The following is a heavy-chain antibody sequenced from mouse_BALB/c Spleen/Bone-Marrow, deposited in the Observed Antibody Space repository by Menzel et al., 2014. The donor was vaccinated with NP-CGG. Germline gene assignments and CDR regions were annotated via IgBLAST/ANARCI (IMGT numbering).Heavy chain of an antibody. J-gene: IGHJ1*01. CDR3: ARGDTTATHWYFDV. V-gene: IGHV1S34*01. Sequence: LVKTGASVKISCKASGYSFTGYYMHWVKQSHGKSLEWIGYISCYNGATSHSQKFKGKATFTVDTPSSTAYMQFNSLTSEDSAVYYCARGDTTATHWYFDVWGAGTTVTVSS. CDR2: ISCYNGAT. CDR1: GYSFTGYY. D-gene: IGHD1-2*01.